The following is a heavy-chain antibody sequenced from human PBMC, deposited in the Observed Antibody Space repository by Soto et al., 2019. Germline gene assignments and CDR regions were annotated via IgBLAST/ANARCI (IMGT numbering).Heavy chain of an antibody. CDR2: ISSSGSTI. Sequence: QVQLVESGGGLVKPGGSLRLSCAASGFTFSDYYMSWIRQAPGTGLEWVSDISSSGSTIYYADSVKGRFTLSRDTAKNSLYLQMNSLRAEDTAVYSCARVAGQLYSSGTGGKCAFDIWGQGTMVTVSS. CDR3: ARVAGQLYSSGTGGKCAFDI. V-gene: IGHV3-11*01. CDR1: GFTFSDYY. D-gene: IGHD6-19*01. J-gene: IGHJ3*02.